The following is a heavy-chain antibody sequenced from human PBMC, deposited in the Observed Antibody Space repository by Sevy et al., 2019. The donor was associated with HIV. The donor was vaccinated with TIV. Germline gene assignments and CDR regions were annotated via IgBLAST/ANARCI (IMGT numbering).Heavy chain of an antibody. CDR2: IYPGDSDT. V-gene: IGHV5-51*01. CDR1: GYSFTSYW. D-gene: IGHD2-2*01. J-gene: IGHJ1*01. CDR3: ATQPYIDCSSTSCYPEYFQH. Sequence: GESLKISCKGSGYSFTSYWVGWVRQMPGKGLEWMGIIYPGDSDTRYSPSFQGQVTISADKSISTAYLQWSSLKASDTAMYYCATQPYIDCSSTSCYPEYFQHWGQGTLVTVSS.